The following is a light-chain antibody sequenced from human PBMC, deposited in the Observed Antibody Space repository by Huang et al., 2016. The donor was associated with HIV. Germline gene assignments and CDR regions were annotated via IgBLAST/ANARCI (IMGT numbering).Light chain of an antibody. J-gene: IGKJ2*01. CDR2: DTS. CDR3: QQRADRPT. CDR1: QSVASY. V-gene: IGKV3-11*01. Sequence: EIVLTQSPATLSFSPGARATLSCRASQSVASYLAWYQQKPAQAPRLLIYDTSTRPPGIPARFSGSGSGTDFTLTISGLEPEDFAVYYCQQRADRPTFGQGTRLEI.